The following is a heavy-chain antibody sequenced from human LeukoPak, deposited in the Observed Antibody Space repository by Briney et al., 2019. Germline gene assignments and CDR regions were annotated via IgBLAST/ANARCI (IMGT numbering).Heavy chain of an antibody. CDR3: AGLGITMIGGV. V-gene: IGHV3-48*03. D-gene: IGHD3-10*02. J-gene: IGHJ6*04. CDR1: GFTFSSFE. CDR2: ISSSGSTI. Sequence: GGSLRLSCAASGFTFSSFEMNWVRQAPGKGLEWVSYISSSGSTIYYADSVKGRFTISRDNAKNSLYLQMNSLRAEDTAVYYCAGLGITMIGGVWGKGTTVTISS.